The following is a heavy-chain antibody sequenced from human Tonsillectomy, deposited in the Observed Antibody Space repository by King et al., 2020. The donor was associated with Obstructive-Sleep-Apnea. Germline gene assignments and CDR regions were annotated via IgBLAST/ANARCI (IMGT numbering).Heavy chain of an antibody. J-gene: IGHJ2*01. CDR2: IKQDGSDK. Sequence: VQLVESGGGLVQPGGSLRLSCAASGFTFSKYGMSWVRQAPGKGLEWGADIKQDGSDKYSVDSCKDRFTISRDNTKNSLYLQLNSLRIEDTAVYYCARDQGVSGTNGWYFDLWGRGTLVTVSS. CDR1: GFTFSKYG. V-gene: IGHV3-7*03. CDR3: ARDQGVSGTNGWYFDL. D-gene: IGHD6-13*01.